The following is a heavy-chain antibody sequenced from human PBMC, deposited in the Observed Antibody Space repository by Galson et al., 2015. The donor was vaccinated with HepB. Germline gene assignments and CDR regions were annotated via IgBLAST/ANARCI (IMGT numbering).Heavy chain of an antibody. CDR3: ARPLWFGELFSAFDI. CDR2: ISYDGSNK. Sequence: SLRLSCAASGFTFSSYAMHWVRQAPGKGLEWVAVISYDGSNKYYADSVKGRFTISRDNSKNTLYLQMNSLRAEDTAVYYCARPLWFGELFSAFDIWGQGTMVTVSS. V-gene: IGHV3-30*04. CDR1: GFTFSSYA. J-gene: IGHJ3*02. D-gene: IGHD3-10*01.